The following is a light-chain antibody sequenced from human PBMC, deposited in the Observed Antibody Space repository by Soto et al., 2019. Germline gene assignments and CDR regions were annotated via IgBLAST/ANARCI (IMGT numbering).Light chain of an antibody. J-gene: IGKJ3*01. CDR1: QSLLYSSNNKNY. V-gene: IGKV4-1*01. CDR3: QEYYDTPYT. CDR2: WAS. Sequence: DIVMTQSLDSLAVSLGERATINCKSSQSLLYSSNNKNYLAWYQQKPGQPPKLLIYWASTRESGVPDRFSGSGSGTDFTLTISSLQAEDVAVYYCQEYYDTPYTFGPGTKVDIQ.